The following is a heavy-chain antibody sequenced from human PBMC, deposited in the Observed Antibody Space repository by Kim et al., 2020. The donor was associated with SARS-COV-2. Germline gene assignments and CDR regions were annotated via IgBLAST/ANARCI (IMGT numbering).Heavy chain of an antibody. D-gene: IGHD6-19*01. CDR3: AKDMGDGAVAWQIDY. Sequence: GGSLRLSCAASGFTFDDYAMHWVRQAPGKGLEWVSGISWNSGSIGYADSVKGRFTISRDNAKNSLYLQMNSLRAEDTALYYCAKDMGDGAVAWQIDYWG. CDR1: GFTFDDYA. J-gene: IGHJ4*01. V-gene: IGHV3-9*01. CDR2: ISWNSGSI.